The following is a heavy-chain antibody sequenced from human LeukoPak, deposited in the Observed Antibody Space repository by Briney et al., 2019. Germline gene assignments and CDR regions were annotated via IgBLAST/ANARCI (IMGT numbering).Heavy chain of an antibody. CDR2: IKQDGSEK. J-gene: IGHJ4*02. Sequence: GGSLRLSCAASGFTFSSYWMSWVRQAPGKGLEWVANIKQDGSEKYYVDSVKGRFTISRDNAKNSLYLQMNSLRAEDTAVYYCARRRVWFGELSRFPFDYWGQGTLVTVSS. V-gene: IGHV3-7*01. D-gene: IGHD3-10*01. CDR1: GFTFSSYW. CDR3: ARRRVWFGELSRFPFDY.